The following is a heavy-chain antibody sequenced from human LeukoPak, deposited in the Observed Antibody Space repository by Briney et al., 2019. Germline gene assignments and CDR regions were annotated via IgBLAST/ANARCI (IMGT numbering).Heavy chain of an antibody. Sequence: ASVKVSFKASGYTFTSYAMHWVRQAPGQRLEWMGWINAGNGNTKYSQKFQGRVTITRDTSASTAYMELSSLRSEDTAVYYCARRGVGATLFDYWGQGTLVTVSS. D-gene: IGHD1-26*01. CDR3: ARRGVGATLFDY. J-gene: IGHJ4*02. CDR2: INAGNGNT. V-gene: IGHV1-3*01. CDR1: GYTFTSYA.